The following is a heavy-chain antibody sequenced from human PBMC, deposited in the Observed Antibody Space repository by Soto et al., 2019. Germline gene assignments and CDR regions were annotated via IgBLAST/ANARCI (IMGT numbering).Heavy chain of an antibody. D-gene: IGHD2-15*01. V-gene: IGHV1-46*01. CDR1: GYKFTTYF. J-gene: IGHJ1*01. Sequence: SVKVSCKASGYKFTTYFIHWVRQAPVQGLEWMGMIHPSGDTGYAQKFRGRVTMTIDTSTTTAYMELRNLTSEDMAVYFSVRGYCTTSPCSGDFQFWGQGTLVTVSS. CDR3: VRGYCTTSPCSGDFQF. CDR2: IHPSGDT.